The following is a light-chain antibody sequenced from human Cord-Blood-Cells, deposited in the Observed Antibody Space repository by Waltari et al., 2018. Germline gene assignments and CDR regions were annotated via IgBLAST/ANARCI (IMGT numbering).Light chain of an antibody. CDR1: QRISSY. Sequence: DIQMTQSPPSPSASVVDRVTITSRASQRISSYLNCYQQQPGKAPKLLIDSASSLQSGVPSRFSGSGSGTDFTLTISSLQPEDFATYYCRQSYSTPPWSFGQGTKLEIK. V-gene: IGKV1-39*01. J-gene: IGKJ2*03. CDR3: RQSYSTPPWS. CDR2: SAS.